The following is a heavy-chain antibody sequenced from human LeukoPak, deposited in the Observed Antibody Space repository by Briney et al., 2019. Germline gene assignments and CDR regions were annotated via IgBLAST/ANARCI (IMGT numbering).Heavy chain of an antibody. Sequence: SETLSLTCTVSGGSISSYYWSWIRQPARKGLEWIGRIYTSGSTNYNPSLKSRVTMSVDTSKNQFSLKLSSVTAADTAVYYCARGLPIAGNFDYWGQGTLVTVSS. V-gene: IGHV4-4*07. D-gene: IGHD6-13*01. CDR1: GGSISSYY. CDR3: ARGLPIAGNFDY. CDR2: IYTSGST. J-gene: IGHJ4*02.